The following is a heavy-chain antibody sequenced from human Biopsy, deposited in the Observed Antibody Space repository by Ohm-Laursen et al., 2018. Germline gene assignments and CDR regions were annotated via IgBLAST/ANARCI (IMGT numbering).Heavy chain of an antibody. J-gene: IGHJ4*02. V-gene: IGHV3-21*04. D-gene: IGHD2/OR15-2a*01. CDR1: GFIFSTYT. CDR3: ARGSFAPDF. CDR2: ISSRSSDI. Sequence: SLRLSCAASGFIFSTYTMNWVRQAPGEGLEWVSSISSRSSDIYYADSVKGRFTISRDNAKNSLYLQMNRLRAEDTAVYYCARGSFAPDFWGQGTLVTVSS.